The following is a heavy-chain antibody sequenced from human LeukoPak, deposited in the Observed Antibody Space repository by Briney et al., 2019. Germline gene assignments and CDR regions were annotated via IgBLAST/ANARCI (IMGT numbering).Heavy chain of an antibody. V-gene: IGHV1-69*04. D-gene: IGHD2-2*01. CDR2: IIPILGIA. J-gene: IGHJ3*02. CDR3: AREREGPWGIVVVPAAMPWWGGGRAFDI. CDR1: GYTFTGYY. Sequence: ASVKVSCKASGYTFTGYYMHWVRQAPGQGLEWMGRIIPILGIANYAQKFQGRVTITADKSTSTAYMELSSLRSEDTAVYYCAREREGPWGIVVVPAAMPWWGGGRAFDIWGQGTMVTVSS.